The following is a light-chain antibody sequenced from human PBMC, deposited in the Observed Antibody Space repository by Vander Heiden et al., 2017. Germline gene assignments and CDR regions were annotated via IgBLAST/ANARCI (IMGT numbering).Light chain of an antibody. V-gene: IGKV4-1*01. CDR2: WAS. CDR3: QQYYDSPLT. Sequence: VMTQSPDSRAGSRGGRATINCKSSQSVLVSSNNKNYLAWYQQKPGQPPKLLIYWASTRQSGVPDRFSGSGSGTDFTLTISSLQAEDGAVYYCQQYYDSPLTFGGGTKVEIK. CDR1: QSVLVSSNNKNY. J-gene: IGKJ4*01.